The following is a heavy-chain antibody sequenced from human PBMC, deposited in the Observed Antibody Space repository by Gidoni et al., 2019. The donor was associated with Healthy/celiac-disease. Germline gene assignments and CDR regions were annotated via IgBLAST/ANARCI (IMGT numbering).Heavy chain of an antibody. V-gene: IGHV4-34*01. J-gene: IGHJ6*02. Sequence: LSLTCAVYGGSFSGYYWSWIRQPPGKGLEWIGEINNSGSTNYNPSLKSRVTITVDTSKNQFSLKLSSVTAADTAVYYCASIRAARRYYGMDVWGQGTTVTVSS. CDR3: ASIRAARRYYGMDV. CDR1: GGSFSGYY. D-gene: IGHD6-6*01. CDR2: INNSGST.